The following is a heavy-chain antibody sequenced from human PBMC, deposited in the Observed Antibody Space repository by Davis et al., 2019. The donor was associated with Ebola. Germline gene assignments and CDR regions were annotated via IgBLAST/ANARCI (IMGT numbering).Heavy chain of an antibody. J-gene: IGHJ4*02. CDR2: ISAYNGNT. Sequence: AASVKVSCKASGYTFTSYGISWVRQAPGQGLEWMGWISAYNGNTNYAQKLQGRVTMTTDKSTSTAYMELSSLRSEDTAVYYCASPSGGQLWLRPFDYWGQGTLVTVSS. D-gene: IGHD5-18*01. CDR1: GYTFTSYG. V-gene: IGHV1-18*01. CDR3: ASPSGGQLWLRPFDY.